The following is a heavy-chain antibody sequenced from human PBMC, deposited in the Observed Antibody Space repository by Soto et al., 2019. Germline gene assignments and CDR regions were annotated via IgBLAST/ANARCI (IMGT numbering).Heavy chain of an antibody. V-gene: IGHV3-21*01. CDR3: ARDQRDYYGSGSTDY. D-gene: IGHD3-10*01. CDR1: GFTFSSYS. J-gene: IGHJ4*02. Sequence: GESLKISCASSGFTFSSYSMNWVRQAPGKGLEWVSSISSSSSYIYYADSVKGRFTISRDNAKNSLYLQMNSLRAEDTAVYYCARDQRDYYGSGSTDYWGQGTLVTVSS. CDR2: ISSSSSYI.